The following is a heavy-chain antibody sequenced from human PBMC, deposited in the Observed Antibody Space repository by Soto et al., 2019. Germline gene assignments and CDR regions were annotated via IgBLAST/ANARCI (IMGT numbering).Heavy chain of an antibody. D-gene: IGHD3-3*01. CDR2: INPSGGST. J-gene: IGHJ5*02. Sequence: GASVKVSCKASGYTFTSYYMHWVRQAPGQGLEWMGIINPSGGSTSYAQKFQGRVTMTRDTSTSTVYMELSSLRSEDTAVYYCARDPAIFWSGLLFSTANEPWFDPWGQGTLVTVSS. V-gene: IGHV1-46*01. CDR1: GYTFTSYY. CDR3: ARDPAIFWSGLLFSTANEPWFDP.